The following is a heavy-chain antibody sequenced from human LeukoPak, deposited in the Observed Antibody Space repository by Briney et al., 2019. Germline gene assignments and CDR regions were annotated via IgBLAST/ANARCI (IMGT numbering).Heavy chain of an antibody. D-gene: IGHD2-21*02. CDR1: GGSFSGYH. J-gene: IGHJ4*02. Sequence: SETLSLTCAVYGGSFSGYHWSWIRQPPGKGLEWIGEIDRSGSTNYNPSLKSRVTISLDTSKNQFSLKLSSVTAADTAVYYCARGLVTHVGLWNYWGQETLVTVSS. CDR3: ARGLVTHVGLWNY. V-gene: IGHV4-34*01. CDR2: IDRSGST.